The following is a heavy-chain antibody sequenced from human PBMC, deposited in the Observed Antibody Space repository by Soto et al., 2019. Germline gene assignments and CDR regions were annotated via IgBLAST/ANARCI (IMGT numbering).Heavy chain of an antibody. CDR3: ARQVDRLHGNYYGIDV. CDR1: RFTFSDYY. V-gene: IGHV3-11*01. CDR2: ISGSSGTI. J-gene: IGHJ6*02. D-gene: IGHD1-26*01. Sequence: GGSLRLSCSASRFTFSDYYMSWIRQAPGKGLEWISYISGSSGTIYYADSVRGRFTISRDNANNSLYLQMNSLRAEDTAVYYCARQVDRLHGNYYGIDVWGQGTTVTVSS.